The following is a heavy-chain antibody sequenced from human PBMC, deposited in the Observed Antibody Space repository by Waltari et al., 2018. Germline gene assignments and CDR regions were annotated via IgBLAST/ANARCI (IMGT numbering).Heavy chain of an antibody. CDR2: IYYSGST. CDR3: ARPTGYSYGFYYYMDV. Sequence: QLQLQESGPGLVKPSETLSLTCTVSGGSISSSSYYWGWIRQPPGKGLEWIGSIYYSGSTYYNPSLKSRVTISVDTSKNQFSLKLSSVTAADTAVYYCARPTGYSYGFYYYMDVWGKGTTVTVSS. D-gene: IGHD5-18*01. V-gene: IGHV4-39*01. CDR1: GGSISSSSYY. J-gene: IGHJ6*03.